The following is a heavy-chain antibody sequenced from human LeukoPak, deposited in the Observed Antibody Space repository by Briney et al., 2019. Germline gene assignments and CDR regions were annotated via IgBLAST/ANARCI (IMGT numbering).Heavy chain of an antibody. CDR3: ARAYFSSWYMNWFDP. D-gene: IGHD6-13*01. J-gene: IGHJ5*02. Sequence: SETLSLTCTVSGYSISSGYYWGWIRQPPGKGLEWIGSIYPSGRTYYYPSLKSRVTISLDTSKNQFSLKLSSVTAADTAVYYCARAYFSSWYMNWFDPWGQGTLVTVSS. CDR1: GYSISSGYY. CDR2: IYPSGRT. V-gene: IGHV4-38-2*02.